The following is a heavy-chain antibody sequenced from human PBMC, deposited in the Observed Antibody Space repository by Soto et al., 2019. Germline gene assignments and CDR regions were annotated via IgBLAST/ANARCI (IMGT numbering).Heavy chain of an antibody. CDR2: INHSGST. CDR3: ARRNRGYSYGFNWFDP. D-gene: IGHD5-18*01. V-gene: IGHV4-34*01. J-gene: IGHJ5*02. CDR1: GGSFSGYY. Sequence: SETLSLTCAVYGGSFSGYYWSWIRQPPGKGLEWMGEINHSGSTNYNPSLKSRVTISVDTSKNQFSLKLSSVTAADTAVYYCARRNRGYSYGFNWFDPWGQGTLVTVSS.